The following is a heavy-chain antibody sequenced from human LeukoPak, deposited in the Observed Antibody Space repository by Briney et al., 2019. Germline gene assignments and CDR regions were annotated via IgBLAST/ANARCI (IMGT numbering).Heavy chain of an antibody. D-gene: IGHD3-22*01. CDR2: INYSGDT. CDR3: ARDRINYYDYAFDI. CDR1: GGSISSFY. Sequence: SETLSLTCTVSGGSISSFYWSWIRQPPGKGLEWIGYINYSGDTNYNPSLKSRVTISVDTSKNQFSLKLSSVTAADTAVYYCARDRINYYDYAFDIWGQGTMVTVSS. V-gene: IGHV4-59*12. J-gene: IGHJ3*02.